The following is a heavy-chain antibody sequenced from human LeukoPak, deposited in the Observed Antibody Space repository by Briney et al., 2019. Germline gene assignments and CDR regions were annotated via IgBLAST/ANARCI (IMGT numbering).Heavy chain of an antibody. CDR2: ISAYNGNT. V-gene: IGHV1-18*01. CDR3: ARDSIDGSGTYYNDSPDY. J-gene: IGHJ4*02. Sequence: ASVKVSCKASGYTFSSYGISWVRQAPGQGLEWMGWISAYNGNTDYGRNLRGRLIMTTDTSTSTAYMELRSLRSDDTAVYYCARDSIDGSGTYYNDSPDYWGQGTLVTVSS. D-gene: IGHD3-10*01. CDR1: GYTFSSYG.